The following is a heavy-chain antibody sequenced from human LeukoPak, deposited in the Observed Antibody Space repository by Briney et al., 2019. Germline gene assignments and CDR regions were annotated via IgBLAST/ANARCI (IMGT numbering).Heavy chain of an antibody. CDR3: ARDSLVGATKAFDI. CDR1: GFTFSSYS. D-gene: IGHD1-26*01. V-gene: IGHV3-48*04. J-gene: IGHJ3*02. Sequence: GGSLRLSCAASGFTFSSYSMNWVRQAPGKGLEWVSYISSSSSTIYYADSVKGRFTISRDNAKNSLYLQMNSLRAEDTAVYYCARDSLVGATKAFDIWGQGTMVTVSS. CDR2: ISSSSSTI.